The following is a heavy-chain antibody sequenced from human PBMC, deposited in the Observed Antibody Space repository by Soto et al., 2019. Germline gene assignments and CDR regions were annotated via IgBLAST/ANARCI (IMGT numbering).Heavy chain of an antibody. CDR2: VKSDGSST. J-gene: IGHJ5*02. V-gene: IGHV3-74*01. CDR1: GFTFNTYW. Sequence: GGSLRLSCAASGFTFNTYWMHWVRQGPGEGLEWVSRVKSDGSSTNYADSVKGRFTISRDNAKNTLYLQMNSLRVEDTAMYYCARSPRYCSGDSCGWFDAWGQGTVVTVSS. CDR3: ARSPRYCSGDSCGWFDA. D-gene: IGHD2-15*01.